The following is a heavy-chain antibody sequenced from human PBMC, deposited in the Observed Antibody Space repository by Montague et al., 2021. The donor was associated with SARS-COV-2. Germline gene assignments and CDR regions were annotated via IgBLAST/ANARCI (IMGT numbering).Heavy chain of an antibody. D-gene: IGHD3-10*01. CDR1: GGSFSGYY. CDR2: INHSGST. Sequence: SETLSLTCAVYGGSFSGYYWSWIRQPPGKGLEWIGEINHSGSTNYNPSLKSRVTISVDTSKNQFSLKLSSVTAAGTAVYYCAVNYGSGSYSTYYYGMDVWGQGTTVTVSS. V-gene: IGHV4-34*01. J-gene: IGHJ6*02. CDR3: AVNYGSGSYSTYYYGMDV.